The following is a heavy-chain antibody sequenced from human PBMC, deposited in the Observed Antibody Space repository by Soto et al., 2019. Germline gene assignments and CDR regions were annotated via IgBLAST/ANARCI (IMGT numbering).Heavy chain of an antibody. D-gene: IGHD2-2*01. CDR2: IKSKTDGGTT. J-gene: IGHJ4*02. CDR1: GFTFSNAW. Sequence: SGGSLRLSCAASGFTFSNAWMSWVRQAPGKGLEWVGRIKSKTDGGTTDYAAPVKGRFTISRDDSKNTLYLQMNSLKTEDTAVYYCTTNRRYCSSTSCSYFDYWGQRPLVTVSS. V-gene: IGHV3-15*01. CDR3: TTNRRYCSSTSCSYFDY.